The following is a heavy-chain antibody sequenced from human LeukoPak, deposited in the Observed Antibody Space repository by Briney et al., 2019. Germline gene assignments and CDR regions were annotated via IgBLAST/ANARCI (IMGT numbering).Heavy chain of an antibody. CDR3: AIPYCSGGSCYSGGSEIFDY. V-gene: IGHV4-34*01. Sequence: SETLSLTCAVYGGSFSGYYWSWIRQPPGKGLEWIGEINHSGSTYYNPSLKSRVTISVDTSKNQFSLKLSSVTAADTAVYYCAIPYCSGGSCYSGGSEIFDYWGQGTLVTVSS. CDR1: GGSFSGYY. D-gene: IGHD2-15*01. CDR2: INHSGST. J-gene: IGHJ4*02.